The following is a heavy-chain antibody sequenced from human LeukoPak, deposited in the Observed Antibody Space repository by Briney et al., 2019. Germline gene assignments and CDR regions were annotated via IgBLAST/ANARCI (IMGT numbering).Heavy chain of an antibody. V-gene: IGHV3-9*02. Sequence: GGSLRLSCAASGLTSDDNAIHWVRQAPGKGLEWVSGISWKSGSIGYADSVKGRFTISRDNAKNSLYLQMDSLRLDDAALYYCATDRKRGPLDYWGQGTLVTVSS. J-gene: IGHJ4*02. CDR2: ISWKSGSI. CDR1: GLTSDDNA. CDR3: ATDRKRGPLDY. D-gene: IGHD3-10*01.